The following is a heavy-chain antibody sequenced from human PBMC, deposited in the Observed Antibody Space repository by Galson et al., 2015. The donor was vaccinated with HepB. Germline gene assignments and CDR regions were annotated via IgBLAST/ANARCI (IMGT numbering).Heavy chain of an antibody. CDR2: IRSKDNSYAT. D-gene: IGHD3-3*01. CDR3: GRFFWSGYPDV. J-gene: IGHJ6*04. Sequence: SLRLSCAASGVTFSDSAIHWVRQASGKGLEWVGRIRSKDNSYATEYAASVKGRLTISRDDSKNTAYLQMSSLKTEDTAVYYCGRFFWSGYPDVWGKGTTVTVSS. V-gene: IGHV3-73*01. CDR1: GVTFSDSA.